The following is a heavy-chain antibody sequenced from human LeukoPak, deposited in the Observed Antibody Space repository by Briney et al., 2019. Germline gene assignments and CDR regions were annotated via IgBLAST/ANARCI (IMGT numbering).Heavy chain of an antibody. CDR1: GYTFTSYD. V-gene: IGHV1-8*01. D-gene: IGHD3-10*01. CDR3: VRGSGSYYQYYFGW. Sequence: ASVKVSCKASGYTFTSYDINWVRQATGQGLEWMGWMNPNSGNTGYAQKFQGRVTMTRNTSISTAYMELSSLRSEDTAMYYCVRGSGSYYQYYFGWWGQGTLVTVSS. J-gene: IGHJ4*02. CDR2: MNPNSGNT.